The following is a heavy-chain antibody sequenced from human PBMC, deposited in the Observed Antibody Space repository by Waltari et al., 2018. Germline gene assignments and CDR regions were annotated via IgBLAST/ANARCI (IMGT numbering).Heavy chain of an antibody. CDR3: AKDSRGYTPSPGDS. CDR2: ISGSGSST. Sequence: EVQLLQSGGGLVQPGGSLRLSCATSGSRFCVYAMTWVRQAPGKGLEWVSTISGSGSSTFYADSVRGHFTISRDNARNTVFLEMNSLRVDDTAFYYCAKDSRGYTPSPGDSWGQGTQVTVS. D-gene: IGHD5-18*01. J-gene: IGHJ4*02. V-gene: IGHV3-23*01. CDR1: GSRFCVYA.